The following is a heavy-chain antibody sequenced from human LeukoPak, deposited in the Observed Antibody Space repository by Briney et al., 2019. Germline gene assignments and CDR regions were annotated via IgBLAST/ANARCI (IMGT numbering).Heavy chain of an antibody. V-gene: IGHV3-15*01. Sequence: GGSLRLSCAASGLTFRNYAMSWVRQAPGKGLEWIGRIKSKTDGETTNYAEPVRGRFTISRDDSKSAVYLQMNSLKIEDTAVYYCTTDLGTYYHGSQRLIPIDYWGQGTLVTVSS. CDR2: IKSKTDGETT. CDR3: TTDLGTYYHGSQRLIPIDY. J-gene: IGHJ4*02. CDR1: GLTFRNYA. D-gene: IGHD3-10*01.